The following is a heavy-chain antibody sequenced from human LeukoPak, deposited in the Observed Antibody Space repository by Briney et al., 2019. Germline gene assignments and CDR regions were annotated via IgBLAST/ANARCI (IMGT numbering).Heavy chain of an antibody. CDR2: IYYRGST. CDR1: GGSISSDY. D-gene: IGHD3-22*01. V-gene: IGHV4-59*01. J-gene: IGHJ4*02. Sequence: ASETLSLTCTVSGGSISSDYWSWIRQPPGKGLEWIGYIYYRGSTNYNPSLKSRVTISVDTSKNQFSLKLSSVTAADTAVYYCARLGGYSSGHYYSDYWGQGTLVTVSS. CDR3: ARLGGYSSGHYYSDY.